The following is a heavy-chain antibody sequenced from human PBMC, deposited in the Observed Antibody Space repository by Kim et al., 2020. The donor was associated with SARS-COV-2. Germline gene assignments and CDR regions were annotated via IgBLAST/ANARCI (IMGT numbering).Heavy chain of an antibody. CDR1: GFTVSSNY. CDR2: IYSGGST. CDR3: AGDLGSRGSGRYYYGMDV. J-gene: IGHJ6*02. Sequence: GGSLRLSCAASGFTVSSNYMSWVRQAPGKGLEWVSVIYSGGSTYYADAVKGRFTISRDNSKNTLYLQMNSLRADDTAVYYWAGDLGSRGSGRYYYGMDVWGQGTTVTVSS. V-gene: IGHV3-53*01. D-gene: IGHD6-19*01.